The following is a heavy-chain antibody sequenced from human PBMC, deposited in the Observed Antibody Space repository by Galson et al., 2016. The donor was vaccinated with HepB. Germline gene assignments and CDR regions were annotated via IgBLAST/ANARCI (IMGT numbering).Heavy chain of an antibody. CDR1: GYTFTDDA. V-gene: IGHV7-4-1*02. J-gene: IGHJ4*02. CDR3: VRDPGNVAVGFGH. D-gene: IGHD2-21*01. CDR2: INTNSGRP. Sequence: SVKVSCKASGYTFTDDAMNWVRQAPGQGLEWMGWINTNSGRPTYAQGFTGRFAFSLDTSVSTAYLQISNLETEDTAVYHCVRDPGNVAVGFGHWGQGSQVTVTS.